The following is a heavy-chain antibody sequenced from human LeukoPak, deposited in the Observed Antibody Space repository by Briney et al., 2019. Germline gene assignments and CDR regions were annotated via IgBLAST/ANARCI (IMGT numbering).Heavy chain of an antibody. Sequence: ASVKVSCKASGYTFTSYYIHWVRQAPGQGLEWMGIINPGVGSTTYAQKFQGRVTMTRDTSTSTVYMELSSLRSEDTAVYYCARDRVMGGTTTCEYWGRGTLVTVSS. CDR2: INPGVGST. CDR1: GYTFTSYY. J-gene: IGHJ4*02. V-gene: IGHV1-46*01. D-gene: IGHD1-7*01. CDR3: ARDRVMGGTTTCEY.